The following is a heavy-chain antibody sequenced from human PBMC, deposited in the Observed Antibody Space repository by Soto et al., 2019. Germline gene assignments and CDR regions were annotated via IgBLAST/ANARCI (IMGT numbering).Heavy chain of an antibody. CDR2: ISGSGGST. D-gene: IGHD2-2*01. Sequence: VQLLESGGGLVQPGGSLRLSCAASGFTFSSYAMSWVRQAPGKGLEWVSAISGSGGSTYYADSVKGRFTISRDNSKNTLYLQMNSLRAEDTAVYYCAKSHIVVVPAAYTYDYWGQGTLVTVSS. CDR1: GFTFSSYA. V-gene: IGHV3-23*01. CDR3: AKSHIVVVPAAYTYDY. J-gene: IGHJ4*02.